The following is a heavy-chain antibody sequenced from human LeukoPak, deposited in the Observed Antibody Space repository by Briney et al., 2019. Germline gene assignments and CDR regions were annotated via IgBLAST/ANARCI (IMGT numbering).Heavy chain of an antibody. J-gene: IGHJ4*02. D-gene: IGHD3-22*01. Sequence: HPGGSLRLSCVASGFIFSGYAIHWVRQAPGKGLEWVSLISYNGGREEYADSVKGRFTIDRDNSKNTVYLQMNSLRPDDTAIYFCARQEARNYYYEGLDYWGQGNLVTVSS. CDR1: GFIFSGYA. V-gene: IGHV3-30*04. CDR3: ARQEARNYYYEGLDY. CDR2: ISYNGGRE.